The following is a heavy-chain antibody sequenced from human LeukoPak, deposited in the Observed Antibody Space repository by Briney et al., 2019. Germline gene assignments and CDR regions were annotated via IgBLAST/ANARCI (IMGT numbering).Heavy chain of an antibody. CDR2: ISSDGGST. Sequence: GGSLRLSCAASGFTFNTYAMHWVRQAPGRGLEYVSAISSDGGSTYYADSVKGRFTISRDNLKNTLYLQMSSLRAEDTAVYYCVKDLFGHSNSDVDHWGQGTLVTVSS. CDR3: VKDLFGHSNSDVDH. CDR1: GFTFNTYA. V-gene: IGHV3-64D*09. D-gene: IGHD6-13*01. J-gene: IGHJ4*02.